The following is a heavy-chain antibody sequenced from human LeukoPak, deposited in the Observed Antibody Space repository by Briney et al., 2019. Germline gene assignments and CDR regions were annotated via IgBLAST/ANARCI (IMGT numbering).Heavy chain of an antibody. V-gene: IGHV4-4*02. Sequence: SGTLSLTCAVSGGSISSSNWWSWVRQPPGKGLEWIGEIYHSGSTNYNPSLKSRVTISVDKSKNQFSLKLSSVTAADTAVYYCASTGIRIAAAGSPFDYWGQGTLVTVSS. D-gene: IGHD6-13*01. CDR3: ASTGIRIAAAGSPFDY. CDR1: GGSISSSNW. J-gene: IGHJ4*02. CDR2: IYHSGST.